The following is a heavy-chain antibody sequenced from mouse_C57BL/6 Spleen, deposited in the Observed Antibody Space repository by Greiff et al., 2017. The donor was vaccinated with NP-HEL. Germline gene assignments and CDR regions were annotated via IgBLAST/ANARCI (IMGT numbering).Heavy chain of an antibody. CDR3: ARLDTTVVEDDY. Sequence: QVQLQQPGAELVMPGASVKLPCKASGYTFTSYWMHWVKQRPGQGLEWIGEIDPSDSYTNYNQKFKGKSTLTVDKSSSTAYMQLSSLTSEDSAVYYCARLDTTVVEDDYWGQGTTLTVSS. CDR2: IDPSDSYT. D-gene: IGHD1-1*01. V-gene: IGHV1-69*01. CDR1: GYTFTSYW. J-gene: IGHJ2*01.